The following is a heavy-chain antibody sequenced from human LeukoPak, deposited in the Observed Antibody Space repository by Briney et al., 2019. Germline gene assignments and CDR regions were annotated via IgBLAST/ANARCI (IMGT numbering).Heavy chain of an antibody. CDR1: GGSISSYY. V-gene: IGHV4-59*01. D-gene: IGHD6-13*01. Sequence: SETLSLTCTVSGGSISSYYWSWIRQPPGKGLEWIGYIYCSGSTNYNPSLKSRVTISVDTSKNQFSLKLSSVTAADTAVYYCARGSYSSSWYGDAFDIWGQGTMVTVSS. CDR2: IYCSGST. CDR3: ARGSYSSSWYGDAFDI. J-gene: IGHJ3*02.